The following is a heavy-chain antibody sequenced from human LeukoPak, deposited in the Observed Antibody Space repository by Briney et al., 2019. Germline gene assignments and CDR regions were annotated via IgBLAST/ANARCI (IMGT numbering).Heavy chain of an antibody. J-gene: IGHJ4*02. Sequence: ASVKVSCKASGYTFTGYYMHWVRQAPGQGLEWMGWINPNSGGTNYAQKFQGRVTMTRDTSISTACMELSRLRSDDTAVYYCASTRGDNYYDSSGYYDNWGQGTLVTVSS. CDR2: INPNSGGT. CDR1: GYTFTGYY. D-gene: IGHD3-22*01. CDR3: ASTRGDNYYDSSGYYDN. V-gene: IGHV1-2*02.